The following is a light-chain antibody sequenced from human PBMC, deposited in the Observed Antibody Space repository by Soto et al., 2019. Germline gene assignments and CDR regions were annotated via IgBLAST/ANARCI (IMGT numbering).Light chain of an antibody. CDR1: QSVSSN. V-gene: IGKV3-20*01. J-gene: IGKJ1*01. CDR3: QQYGSSPWT. Sequence: EIVMTQSPATLSVSPGERATLSCRASQSVSSNLAWYQQKPGQAPRLLIYGASSRATGIPDRFSGSGSGTDFTLTISRLEPEELAVYDCQQYGSSPWTVGQGTKVDIK. CDR2: GAS.